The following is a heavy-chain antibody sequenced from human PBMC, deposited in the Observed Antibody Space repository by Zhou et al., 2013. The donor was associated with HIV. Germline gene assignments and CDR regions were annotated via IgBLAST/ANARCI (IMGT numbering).Heavy chain of an antibody. CDR1: GYTFNRYD. CDR2: IIPMFGTA. Sequence: QVQLVQSGAEVKKPGSSVKVSCKASGYTFNRYDVSWVRQAPGQGLEWMGAIIPMFGTAKYAQKFQGRVTFTTDESKTSAYMELNGLTSEDTAVYYCARDHSSSWYDDNWFDPWGQGTLVTVSS. CDR3: ARDHSSSWYDDNWFDP. J-gene: IGHJ5*02. V-gene: IGHV1-69*05. D-gene: IGHD6-13*01.